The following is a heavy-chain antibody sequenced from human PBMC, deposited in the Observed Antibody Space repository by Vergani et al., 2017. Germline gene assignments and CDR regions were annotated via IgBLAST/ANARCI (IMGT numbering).Heavy chain of an antibody. CDR1: GFTSAGYA. Sequence: EVQLEESGGGLVLPGRSLRLSCVASGFTSAGYAMHWVRQAPGKGLEWVSGISWNSNSIGYADSVKGRFTISRDNAKNSLYLQMNSLRAEDTAVYYCARLAVAGYYMDVWGKGTTVTVSS. D-gene: IGHD6-19*01. CDR2: ISWNSNSI. V-gene: IGHV3-9*02. J-gene: IGHJ6*03. CDR3: ARLAVAGYYMDV.